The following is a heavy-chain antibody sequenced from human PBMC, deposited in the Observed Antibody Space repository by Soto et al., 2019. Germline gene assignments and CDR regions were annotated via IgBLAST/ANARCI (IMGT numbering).Heavy chain of an antibody. CDR2: IYHTGNT. J-gene: IGHJ4*02. CDR1: VVSISSSSW. V-gene: IGHV4-4*02. CDR3: ARDSRAAAGNRRYYFAY. D-gene: IGHD6-13*01. Sequence: PSETLSLTCAFSVVSISSSSWWSWVRQPPGKGLEWIGEIYHTGNTNYNPSLESRVTISVDKSKNQFSLNLNSVTAADTAVYYCARDSRAAAGNRRYYFAYGAQGTRFTVS.